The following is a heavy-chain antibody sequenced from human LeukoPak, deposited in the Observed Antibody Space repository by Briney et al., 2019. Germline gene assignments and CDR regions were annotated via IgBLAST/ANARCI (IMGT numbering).Heavy chain of an antibody. Sequence: GGSLRLSCAASGFTFSSYAMSWVRQAPGKGLEWVSAISGSGGSTYYADSVKGRFTISRDNSKNTLYLQMNSLRAEDTAVYYCAKDRGYYDFWSGHDAFDIWGQGTMVTVSS. CDR3: AKDRGYYDFWSGHDAFDI. CDR2: ISGSGGST. D-gene: IGHD3-3*01. CDR1: GFTFSSYA. V-gene: IGHV3-23*01. J-gene: IGHJ3*02.